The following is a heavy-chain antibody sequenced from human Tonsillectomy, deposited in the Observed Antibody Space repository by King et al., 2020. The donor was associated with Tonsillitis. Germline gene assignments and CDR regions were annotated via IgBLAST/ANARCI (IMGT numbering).Heavy chain of an antibody. CDR3: ARLYIYYYDSSGYPGWVDP. V-gene: IGHV1-18*04. CDR1: GYTFSNYG. Sequence: QLVQSGAEVKKPGASVKVSCKASGYTFSNYGITWVRQAPGQGLECMGWINSSNGNTNYVQKFQGRVTMTTDTSTSTAYMELRSLRSDDTAVYYCARLYIYYYDSSGYPGWVDPWGQGTLVTVSS. J-gene: IGHJ5*02. CDR2: INSSNGNT. D-gene: IGHD3-22*01.